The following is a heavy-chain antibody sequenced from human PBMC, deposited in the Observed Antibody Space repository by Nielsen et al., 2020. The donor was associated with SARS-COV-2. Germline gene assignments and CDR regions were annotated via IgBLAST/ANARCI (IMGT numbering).Heavy chain of an antibody. Sequence: KVSCKGSGYSFTSYWIGWVRQMPGKGLEWMGIIYPGDSDTRYSPSFQGQVTISADKSISTAYLQWSSLKASDTAMYYCASSSSSSWYGDAFDIWGQGTMVTVSS. V-gene: IGHV5-51*01. CDR2: IYPGDSDT. J-gene: IGHJ3*02. CDR1: GYSFTSYW. D-gene: IGHD6-13*01. CDR3: ASSSSSSWYGDAFDI.